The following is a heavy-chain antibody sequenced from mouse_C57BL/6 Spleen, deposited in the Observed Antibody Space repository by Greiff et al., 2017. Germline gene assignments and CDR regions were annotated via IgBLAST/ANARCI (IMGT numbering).Heavy chain of an antibody. CDR3: ARRIQYPFYAMDY. CDR1: GYTFTSYW. CDR2: IYPGSGST. Sequence: QVHVKQPGAELVKPGASVKMSCKASGYTFTSYWITWVKQRPGQGLEWIGDIYPGSGSTNYNEKFKSKATLTVDTSSSTAYMQLSSLTSEDSAVYYCARRIQYPFYAMDYWGQGTSVTVSS. V-gene: IGHV1-55*01. D-gene: IGHD5-1*01. J-gene: IGHJ4*01.